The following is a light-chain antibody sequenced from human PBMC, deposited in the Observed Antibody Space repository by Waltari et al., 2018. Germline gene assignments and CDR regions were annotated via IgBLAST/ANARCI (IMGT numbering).Light chain of an antibody. V-gene: IGKV1-39*01. CDR2: AAS. CDR3: QKSYSTRWT. J-gene: IGKJ1*01. CDR1: QSISSY. Sequence: DIQMTQSPSSLSASVGDRVTITCRASQSISSYLNWYQQKPGKAPKLLIYAASSLQSGVPSRFSGSGSERSFTLSISSLQPEDFVTYYCQKSYSTRWTFDQGTKVEIK.